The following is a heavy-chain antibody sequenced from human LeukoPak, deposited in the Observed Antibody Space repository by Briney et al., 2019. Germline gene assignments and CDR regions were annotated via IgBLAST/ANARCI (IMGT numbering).Heavy chain of an antibody. CDR2: IIPILGIA. V-gene: IGHV1-69*02. J-gene: IGHJ3*02. CDR3: ARGPSQWFGESAFDI. Sequence: SVKVSCKASGGTFSSYTISWVRQAPGQGLEWMGRIIPILGIANYAQKFQGRVTITADKSTSTAYMELRSLRSEDTAVYYCARGPSQWFGESAFDIWGQGTMVTVSS. CDR1: GGTFSSYT. D-gene: IGHD3-10*01.